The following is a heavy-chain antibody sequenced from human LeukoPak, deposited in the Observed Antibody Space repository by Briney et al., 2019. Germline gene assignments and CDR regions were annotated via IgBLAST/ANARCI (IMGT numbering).Heavy chain of an antibody. J-gene: IGHJ3*02. D-gene: IGHD5-18*01. CDR1: GGSFSGYY. CDR3: AAPYSYGQTLAFDI. Sequence: SETLSLTCAVYGGSFSGYYWSWIRQPPGKGLEWIGEINHSGSTNYNPSLKSRVTISVDTSKNQFSLKLSSVTAADTAVYYCAAPYSYGQTLAFDIWGQGTMVTVSS. CDR2: INHSGST. V-gene: IGHV4-34*01.